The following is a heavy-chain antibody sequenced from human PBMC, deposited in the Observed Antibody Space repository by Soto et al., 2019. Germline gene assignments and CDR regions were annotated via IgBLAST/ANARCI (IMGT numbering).Heavy chain of an antibody. V-gene: IGHV4-39*01. CDR1: GGSISSSSYY. CDR2: IYYSGST. J-gene: IGHJ3*02. CDR3: ARHLRLRRNDPFDI. D-gene: IGHD3-16*01. Sequence: QLQLQESGPGLVKPSETLSLTCTVSGGSISSSSYYWGWIRQPPGKGLEGIGSIYYSGSTYYNPSPNSRLGISVDTSKNQFSLKLSSVTGADTAVLCCARHLRLRRNDPFDIWGQGTMVTVYS.